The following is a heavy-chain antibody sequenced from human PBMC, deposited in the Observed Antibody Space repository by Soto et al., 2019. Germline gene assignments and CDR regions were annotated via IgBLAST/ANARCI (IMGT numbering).Heavy chain of an antibody. D-gene: IGHD2-2*01. Sequence: ASVKVSCKASGYTFTGYYIHWVRQAPGQGLEWMGGINPNSGASNYAQKFQGRVTMTRDTSISTAYMELSRLRSDDTAVYYCARYCSRNSCQFDRLGQGTLVIVSS. J-gene: IGHJ5*02. CDR1: GYTFTGYY. CDR3: ARYCSRNSCQFDR. CDR2: INPNSGAS. V-gene: IGHV1-2*02.